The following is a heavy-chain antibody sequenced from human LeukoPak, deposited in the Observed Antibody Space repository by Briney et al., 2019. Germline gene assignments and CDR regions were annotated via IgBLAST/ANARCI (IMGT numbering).Heavy chain of an antibody. D-gene: IGHD3-10*01. CDR2: IIPILGIA. CDR1: GGTFSSYA. J-gene: IGHJ4*02. CDR3: ARDSITMVRGVPPDY. V-gene: IGHV1-69*04. Sequence: SVKVSYKASGGTFSSYAISWVRQAPGQGLEWMGRIIPILGIANYAQKFQGRVTITADKSTSTAYMELSSLRSEDTAVYYCARDSITMVRGVPPDYWGQGTLVTVSS.